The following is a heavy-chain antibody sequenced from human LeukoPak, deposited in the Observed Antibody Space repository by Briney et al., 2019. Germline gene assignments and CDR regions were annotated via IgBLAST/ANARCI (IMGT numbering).Heavy chain of an antibody. Sequence: GASVKVSCKASGYTFTDYYLHWVRQAPGQGLEWMGWINANNGVTNYAQKFRGWVTVTRDTSINTAYMELSRLGADDTAVYYCARDEGSELLLNWGQGALVTVSS. CDR3: ARDEGSELLLN. D-gene: IGHD2-15*01. V-gene: IGHV1-2*04. CDR1: GYTFTDYY. J-gene: IGHJ4*02. CDR2: INANNGVT.